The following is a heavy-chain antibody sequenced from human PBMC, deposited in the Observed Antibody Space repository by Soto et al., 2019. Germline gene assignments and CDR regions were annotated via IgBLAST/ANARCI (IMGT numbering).Heavy chain of an antibody. CDR2: ISGYNGNT. V-gene: IGHV1-18*01. J-gene: IGHJ6*02. Sequence: GASVKVSCKASGYTFTNYGLSWVRQAPGQGLEWMGWISGYNGNTNYAQKLQGRVTMTTDTSTTTAYMELRSLRSDDTAVYYCAKIRRLPAAALEGYYGMDVWGQGTTVTVSS. CDR3: AKIRRLPAAALEGYYGMDV. CDR1: GYTFTNYG. D-gene: IGHD6-13*01.